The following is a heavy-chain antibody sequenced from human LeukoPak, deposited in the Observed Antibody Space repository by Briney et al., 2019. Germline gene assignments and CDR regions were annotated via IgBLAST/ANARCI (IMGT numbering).Heavy chain of an antibody. CDR1: GFTFSSYW. D-gene: IGHD2-2*01. V-gene: IGHV3-7*01. CDR3: ARDPEYQLLNYYYYYMDV. J-gene: IGHJ6*03. Sequence: GGSLRLSCAASGFTFSSYWMSWVRQAPGKGLEWVANIKQDGSEKYYVDSVKGRFTISRDNAKNPLYLQMNSLRAEDTAVYYCARDPEYQLLNYYYYYMDVWGKGTTVTVSS. CDR2: IKQDGSEK.